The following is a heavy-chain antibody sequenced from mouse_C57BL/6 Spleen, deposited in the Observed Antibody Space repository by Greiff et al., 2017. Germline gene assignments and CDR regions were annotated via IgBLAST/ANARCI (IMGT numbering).Heavy chain of an antibody. V-gene: IGHV14-2*01. D-gene: IGHD2-1*01. CDR2: IDPEDGET. CDR1: GFNIKDYY. CDR3: ARGYYGNSYYFDY. Sequence: EVQLQESGAELVKPGASVKLSCTASGFNIKDYYMHWVKQRTEQGLEWIGRIDPEDGETKYAPKFQGKATITADTSSNTAFLQLSSLTSEDASVYYGARGYYGNSYYFDYWGQGTTLTVSS. J-gene: IGHJ2*01.